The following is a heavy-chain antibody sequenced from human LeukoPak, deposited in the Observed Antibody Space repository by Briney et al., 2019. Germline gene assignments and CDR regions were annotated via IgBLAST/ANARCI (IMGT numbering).Heavy chain of an antibody. CDR3: TRDKSVTGVGPFDY. Sequence: GSLRLSCAASGFLFSTYEMNWVRQAPGKGLEWVSYITSTSNTIYYADSVKGRFTISRDNAKNSLYLQMSSLRVEDTAVYYCTRDKSVTGVGPFDYWGQGTLVTVSS. V-gene: IGHV3-48*03. CDR2: ITSTSNTI. J-gene: IGHJ4*02. D-gene: IGHD6-19*01. CDR1: GFLFSTYE.